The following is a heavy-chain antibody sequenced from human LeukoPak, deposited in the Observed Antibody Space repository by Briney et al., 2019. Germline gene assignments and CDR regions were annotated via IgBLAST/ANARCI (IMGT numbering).Heavy chain of an antibody. V-gene: IGHV4-59*01. CDR2: IYYSGST. Sequence: SETLSLTCTVSGGSISSYYWSWIRQPPGKGLEWIGYIYYSGSTNYNPSLKSRVTISVDTSKNQFPLKLSSVTAADTAVYYCARGGVVGYSYGFDYWGQGTLVTVSS. D-gene: IGHD5-18*01. CDR1: GGSISSYY. J-gene: IGHJ4*02. CDR3: ARGGVVGYSYGFDY.